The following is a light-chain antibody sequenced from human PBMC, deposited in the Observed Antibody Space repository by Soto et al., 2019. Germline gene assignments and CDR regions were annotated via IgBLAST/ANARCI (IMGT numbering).Light chain of an antibody. J-gene: IGKJ4*01. CDR2: GIS. CDR3: QQYDDWLRLT. Sequence: IVMTQSPDTLSVSPGERATLSCRASQSITEKVVWYQQHPGQPPRLLIYGISTRATGIPARFSGSGSGTEFNLAISSLQSEDFAVYFCQQYDDWLRLTFGGGTKVDIK. CDR1: QSITEK. V-gene: IGKV3-15*01.